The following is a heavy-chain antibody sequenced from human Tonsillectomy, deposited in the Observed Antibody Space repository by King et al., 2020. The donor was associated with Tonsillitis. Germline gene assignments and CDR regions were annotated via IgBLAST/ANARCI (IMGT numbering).Heavy chain of an antibody. CDR2: IYYSGST. CDR1: GGSISSYY. CDR3: ARARGSYQY. V-gene: IGHV4-59*01. J-gene: IGHJ4*02. Sequence: VQLQESGPGLVKPSETLSLTCTVSGGSISSYYWSWIRQPPGKGLEWIGYIYYSGSTNYNPSLNSRVTISVDTSKNQFSLKVTSVTAADTAVYYCARARGSYQYWGQGTLVTVSS. D-gene: IGHD1-26*01.